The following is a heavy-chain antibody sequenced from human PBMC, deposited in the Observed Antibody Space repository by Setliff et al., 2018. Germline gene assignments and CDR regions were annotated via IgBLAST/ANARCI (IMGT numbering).Heavy chain of an antibody. CDR2: ITSSGTTT. V-gene: IGHV3-11*01. CDR1: GFTFSDYY. CDR3: ARDGYPGTS. Sequence: KPGGSLRLSCAASGFTFSDYYMSWIRQAPGKGLEWVSYITSSGTTTFNTDSVKGRFAISRDNARNSLYLQMNSLRVEDTAVYYCARDGYPGTSWGQGTLVTVSS. J-gene: IGHJ5*02. D-gene: IGHD2-2*03.